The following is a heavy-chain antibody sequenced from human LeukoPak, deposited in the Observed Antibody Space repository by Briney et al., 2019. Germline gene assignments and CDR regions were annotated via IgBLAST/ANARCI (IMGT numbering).Heavy chain of an antibody. CDR3: ARRLMATEELDY. J-gene: IGHJ4*02. Sequence: GEALEISWEGSGSIFTSYWIGWGRPLPGKGLGWMGIIYPGDSDTRYSPSFQGQVTISADKSISTAYLQWSSLKASDTAMYYCARRLMATEELDYWGQGTLVTVSS. CDR2: IYPGDSDT. CDR1: GSIFTSYW. D-gene: IGHD5-24*01. V-gene: IGHV5-51*01.